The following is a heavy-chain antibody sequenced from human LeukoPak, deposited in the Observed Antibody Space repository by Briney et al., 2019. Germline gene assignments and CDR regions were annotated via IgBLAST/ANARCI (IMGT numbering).Heavy chain of an antibody. CDR3: AGDQRRSSGSGGY. J-gene: IGHJ4*02. CDR1: GYTFTGYY. V-gene: IGHV1-2*02. Sequence: ASVKVSCKASGYTFTGYYMHWVRQAPGQGLEWMGWINPNSGGTNYAQKFQGRVTMTRDTSISTAYMELSRLRSDDTAVYYCAGDQRRSSGSGGYWGQGTLVTVSS. CDR2: INPNSGGT. D-gene: IGHD6-19*01.